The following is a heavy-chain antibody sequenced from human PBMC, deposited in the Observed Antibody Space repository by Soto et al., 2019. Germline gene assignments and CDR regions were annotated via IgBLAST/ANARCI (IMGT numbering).Heavy chain of an antibody. Sequence: QVQLVQSGAEVKKPGASVKVSCKASGYTFTGYYMHWVRQAPGQGLEWMGWINPNSGGTNYVQKFQGWVTMTRDTSISTAYMELSRLRSDDTAVYYCAREPITMVRGVSYYYYGMDVWGQGTTVTVSS. CDR3: AREPITMVRGVSYYYYGMDV. V-gene: IGHV1-2*04. D-gene: IGHD3-10*01. J-gene: IGHJ6*02. CDR1: GYTFTGYY. CDR2: INPNSGGT.